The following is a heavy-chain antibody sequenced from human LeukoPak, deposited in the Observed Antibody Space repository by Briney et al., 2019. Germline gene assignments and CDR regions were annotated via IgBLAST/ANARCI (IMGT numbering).Heavy chain of an antibody. CDR3: ARNGWVAARTLGAFDI. Sequence: SETLSLTCAVYGGSFSGYYWSWIRQPPAKGLEWIGEINRSGSTNYNPSLKSRVTISVDTSKNQFSLKLSSVTAADTAVYYCARNGWVAARTLGAFDIWGQGTMVTVSS. J-gene: IGHJ3*02. CDR2: INRSGST. V-gene: IGHV4-34*01. CDR1: GGSFSGYY. D-gene: IGHD6-19*01.